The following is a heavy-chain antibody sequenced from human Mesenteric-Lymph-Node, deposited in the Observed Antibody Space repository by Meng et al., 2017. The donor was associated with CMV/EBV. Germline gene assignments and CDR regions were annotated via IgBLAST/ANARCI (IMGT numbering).Heavy chain of an antibody. CDR1: ELTFSSYG. CDR2: IRYDGADK. Sequence: GGSLRLSCASSELTFSSYGMHWVRQAPGKGLEWVAFIRYDGADKYYADSVKGRFTISRDNAKNSLYLQMNSLRAEDTAVYYCARDTSWGYFNYWGQGILVTVSS. J-gene: IGHJ4*02. V-gene: IGHV3-30*02. CDR3: ARDTSWGYFNY. D-gene: IGHD3-16*01.